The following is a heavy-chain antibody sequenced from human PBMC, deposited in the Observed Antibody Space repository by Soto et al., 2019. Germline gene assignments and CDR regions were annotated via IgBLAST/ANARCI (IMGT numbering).Heavy chain of an antibody. V-gene: IGHV5-51*01. Sequence: GESLKISCKGSGYSFTSYWIGWVRQMPGKGLEWMGIIYPGDSDTRYSPSFQGQVTISADKSISTAYLQWSSLKASDTAMYYCARLYSGYDDELGYYYMDVWGKGTTVTVSS. CDR3: ARLYSGYDDELGYYYMDV. CDR1: GYSFTSYW. D-gene: IGHD5-12*01. J-gene: IGHJ6*03. CDR2: IYPGDSDT.